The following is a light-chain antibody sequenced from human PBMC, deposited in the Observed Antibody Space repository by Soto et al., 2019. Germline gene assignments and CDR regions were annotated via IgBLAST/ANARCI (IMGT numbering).Light chain of an antibody. CDR1: QSISSW. J-gene: IGKJ3*01. Sequence: DIQMNQSPSTLSASVGDRVAITCRASQSISSWLAWYQQKPGKAPKLLIYDASSLESGVPSRFSGSGSGTDFTLTISSLQPEDFATYYCQQSYSTLFTFGPGTKVDIK. V-gene: IGKV1-5*01. CDR3: QQSYSTLFT. CDR2: DAS.